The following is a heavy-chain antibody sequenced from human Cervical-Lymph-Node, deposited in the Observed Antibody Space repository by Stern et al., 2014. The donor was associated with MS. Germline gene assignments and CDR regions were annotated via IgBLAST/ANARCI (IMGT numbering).Heavy chain of an antibody. Sequence: VQLVESGPEVKRPGESLKISCQASGYTFTSYWIGGVRQMPGKGLEWIAIILPGGSDIRYSPSFQGQVTISADKSSSTAYLQWNNLKASDTAIYYCARQRYFDYWGQGTLVTVSS. CDR1: GYTFTSYW. CDR2: ILPGGSDI. J-gene: IGHJ4*02. CDR3: ARQRYFDY. V-gene: IGHV5-51*01.